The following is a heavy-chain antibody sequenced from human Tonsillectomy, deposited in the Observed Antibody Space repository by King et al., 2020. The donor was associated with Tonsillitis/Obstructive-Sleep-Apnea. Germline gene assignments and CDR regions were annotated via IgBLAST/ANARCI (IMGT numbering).Heavy chain of an antibody. CDR1: GGSFSGYY. V-gene: IGHV4-34*01. CDR2: MNRRGST. J-gene: IGHJ6*02. Sequence: VQLPQWGAGLLKPSETLSLTCAVYGGSFSGYYWSWIRQPPGKGLEWIGEMNRRGSTNYNPSLKSRVTISVDTSKNQFSLKLSSVTAADTAVYYCARGRRQLWLEDDYFGMDVWGQGTTVTVSS. D-gene: IGHD5-18*01. CDR3: ARGRRQLWLEDDYFGMDV.